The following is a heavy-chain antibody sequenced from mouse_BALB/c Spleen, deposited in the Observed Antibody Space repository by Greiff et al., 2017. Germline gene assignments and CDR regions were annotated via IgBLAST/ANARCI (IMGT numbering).Heavy chain of an antibody. CDR2: IYYSGTI. CDR3: ARDLYEKGFDY. Sequence: EVKVEESGPGLVKPSQTVSLTCTVTGISITTGNYRWSWIRQFPGNKLEWIGYIYYSGTITYNPSLTSRTTITRDTSKNQFFLEMNSLTAEDTATYYCARDLYEKGFDYWGQGTTLTVSS. J-gene: IGHJ2*01. CDR1: GISITTGNYR. D-gene: IGHD2-3*01. V-gene: IGHV3-5*02.